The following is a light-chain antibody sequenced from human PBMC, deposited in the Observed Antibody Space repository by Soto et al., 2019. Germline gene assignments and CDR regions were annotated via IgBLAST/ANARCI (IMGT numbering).Light chain of an antibody. CDR2: WAS. J-gene: IGKJ1*01. V-gene: IGKV4-1*01. CDR1: QSVLYSSNNKNY. CDR3: QQYYSLPRT. Sequence: DIVMTQSPDSLAVSLGERATINCKSSQSVLYSSNNKNYVAWYQQRPGQPPKLLIYWASTRESGVPDRFSGSGSGTDFTLTISSLQAEDVAVYYCQQYYSLPRTFGQGTKVELK.